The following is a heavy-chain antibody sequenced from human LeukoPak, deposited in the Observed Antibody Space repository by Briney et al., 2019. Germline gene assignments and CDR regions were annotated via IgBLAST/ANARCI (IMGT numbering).Heavy chain of an antibody. D-gene: IGHD3-22*01. CDR3: VKDWNYYDSSGYDY. V-gene: IGHV3-23*01. CDR2: ISGSGGST. Sequence: GGSLRLSCAASGFTFSSYAMSWVRQAPGKGLEWVSAISGSGGSTYYADSVKGRFTISRDNSKNTLYLQMNSLRAEDTAVYYCVKDWNYYDSSGYDYWGQGTLVTVSS. J-gene: IGHJ4*02. CDR1: GFTFSSYA.